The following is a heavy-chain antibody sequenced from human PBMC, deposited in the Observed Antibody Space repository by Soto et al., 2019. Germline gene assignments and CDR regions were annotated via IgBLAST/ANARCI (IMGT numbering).Heavy chain of an antibody. J-gene: IGHJ4*02. CDR2: ISSSYST. CDR1: GFTFSSYT. Sequence: GGSLRLSCPASGFTFSSYTVSWVRQAPGKGLEWVSTISSSYSTYYADSVKGRFTISRDNSKNTLCLQMNSLRAEDTAVYYCAKWDYWGQGTLVTVSS. CDR3: AKWDY. V-gene: IGHV3-23*01.